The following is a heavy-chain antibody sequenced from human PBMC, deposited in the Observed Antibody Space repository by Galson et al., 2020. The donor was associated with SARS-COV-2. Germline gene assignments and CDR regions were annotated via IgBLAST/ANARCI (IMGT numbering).Heavy chain of an antibody. CDR3: ARIDSSGCRGNY. CDR2: IDWDDDE. D-gene: IGHD6-19*01. CDR1: GFSLTTSGMC. Sequence: ESGPTLVKPTQTLTLTCTFSGFSLTTSGMCVVWIRQPPGNALECLARIDWDDDEYYSASLKTRLTISKDTSKNQVVLTMTNMDPVDTATYYCARIDSSGCRGNYWGQGTLVTVSS. V-gene: IGHV2-70*11. J-gene: IGHJ4*02.